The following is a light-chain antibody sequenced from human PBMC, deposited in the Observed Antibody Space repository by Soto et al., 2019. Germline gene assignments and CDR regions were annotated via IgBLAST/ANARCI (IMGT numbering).Light chain of an antibody. Sequence: EIVLTQSPATLSLSPGERATLSCRASQSVSTYLAWYQQKPGQAPRLLIYDATNRVTGTPARFSGSGSGTDFTLTISSLEPEGFAVYYCQQRQFWYTFGQGTKLEIK. CDR3: QQRQFWYT. J-gene: IGKJ2*01. CDR2: DAT. CDR1: QSVSTY. V-gene: IGKV3-11*01.